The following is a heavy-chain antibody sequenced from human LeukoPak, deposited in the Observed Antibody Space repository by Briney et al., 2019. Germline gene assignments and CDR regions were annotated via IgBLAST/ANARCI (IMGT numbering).Heavy chain of an antibody. CDR1: GFTFSTYW. J-gene: IGHJ4*02. CDR3: ASRIVGTPDYFDY. CDR2: IQQDGNEK. V-gene: IGHV3-7*01. D-gene: IGHD1-26*01. Sequence: GGSLRLSCAASGFTFSTYWMSWVRQAPGKGLEWVANIQQDGNEKYYVDSVKGRFTISRDNAKNSLYLQMNSLRVEDAAVYYCASRIVGTPDYFDYWGQGTLVTVSS.